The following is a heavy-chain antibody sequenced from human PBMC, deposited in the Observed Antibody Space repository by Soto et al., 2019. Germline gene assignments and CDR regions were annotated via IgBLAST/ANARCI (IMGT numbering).Heavy chain of an antibody. Sequence: PSETLSLTCTVSGGSISSGDYYWSWIRQPPGKGLEWIGYIFYSGSTYYSPSLKSRVTISVATSENQFSLKLSSVTAADTAVYYCARVKGIIYYYAMDVWGQGTTVNVSS. V-gene: IGHV4-30-4*01. CDR2: IFYSGST. J-gene: IGHJ6*02. CDR1: GGSISSGDYY. CDR3: ARVKGIIYYYAMDV. D-gene: IGHD3-10*01.